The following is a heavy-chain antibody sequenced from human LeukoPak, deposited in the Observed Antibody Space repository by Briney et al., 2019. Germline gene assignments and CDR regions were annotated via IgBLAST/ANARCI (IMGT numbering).Heavy chain of an antibody. CDR3: AKVDGYNSGWYDS. CDR2: ISWNSGNI. D-gene: IGHD6-19*01. Sequence: PGGSLRLSCAASGFTFDDYGMHWVRQPPGKGLEWVSGISWNSGNIGYADSVKGRFTISSDNAKNSLYLQMDILKPEDTAFYYCAKVDGYNSGWYDSWGQGTLVTVSS. J-gene: IGHJ5*01. V-gene: IGHV3-9*01. CDR1: GFTFDDYG.